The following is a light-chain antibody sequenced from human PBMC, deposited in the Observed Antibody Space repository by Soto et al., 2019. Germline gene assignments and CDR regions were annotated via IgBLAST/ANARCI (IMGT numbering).Light chain of an antibody. CDR3: HQYDSSPPFT. V-gene: IGKV4-1*01. CDR1: QSVFYSANKRNY. J-gene: IGKJ3*01. CDR2: WAS. Sequence: DIVMTQSPDSLAVSLGERATINCQSSQSVFYSANKRNYLAWYQQKPGQPPKLLIYWASTRDSGVPDRFSGSGSGTDFTLTISSLQAEDVAVYYCHQYDSSPPFTFGPGTKVDIK.